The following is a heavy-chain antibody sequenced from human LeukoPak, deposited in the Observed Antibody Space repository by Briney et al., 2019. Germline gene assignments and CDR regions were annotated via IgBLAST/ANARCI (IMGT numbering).Heavy chain of an antibody. Sequence: AGGSLRLSCAAWGFTSSSYAMSWVRQAPGKGLEGVSSISCRGGSTYYAASVKGRFTISTDNSKNTLYLQMNSLRAEDTAVYYCAKKTYYDFWSGYPTGMDVWGQGTTVTVSS. CDR2: ISCRGGST. CDR1: GFTSSSYA. V-gene: IGHV3-23*01. CDR3: AKKTYYDFWSGYPTGMDV. J-gene: IGHJ6*02. D-gene: IGHD3-3*01.